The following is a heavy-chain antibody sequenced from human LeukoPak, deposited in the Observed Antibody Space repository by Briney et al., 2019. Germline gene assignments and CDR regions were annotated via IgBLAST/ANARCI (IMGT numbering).Heavy chain of an antibody. Sequence: PSETLSLTCTVSGGSISSGDYYWSWIRQPPGKGLEWIGYIYYSGSTYYNPSLKSRVTISVDTSKNQFSLKLSSVTAADTAVYYCARAPMTTVTTGAVAGTIYFDYWGQGTLVTVSS. V-gene: IGHV4-30-4*01. CDR1: GGSISSGDYY. J-gene: IGHJ4*02. CDR2: IYYSGST. D-gene: IGHD4-17*01. CDR3: ARAPMTTVTTGAVAGTIYFDY.